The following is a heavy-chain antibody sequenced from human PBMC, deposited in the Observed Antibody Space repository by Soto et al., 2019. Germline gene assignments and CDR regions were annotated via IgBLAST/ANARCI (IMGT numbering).Heavy chain of an antibody. V-gene: IGHV1-69*13. D-gene: IGHD4-17*01. CDR1: GGTFSSYA. CDR3: ARDPDYGDRHDHAFDM. J-gene: IGHJ3*02. Sequence: GASVKVSCKASGGTFSSYAISWVRQAPGQGLEWMGGIIPIFGTANYAQKFQGRVTITADESTSTAYMELSSLRSEDTAVYYCARDPDYGDRHDHAFDMWGQGTMVIV. CDR2: IIPIFGTA.